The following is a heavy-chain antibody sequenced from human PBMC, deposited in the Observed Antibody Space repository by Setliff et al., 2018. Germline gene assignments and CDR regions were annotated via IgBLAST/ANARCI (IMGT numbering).Heavy chain of an antibody. CDR2: IIPIPGIA. CDR1: GGTLTTFTTYS. V-gene: IGHV1-69*16. J-gene: IGHJ6*03. Sequence: SVKVSCKASGGTLTTFTTYSLIWVRQAPGQGLGWMGGIIPIPGIANYAQKFQGRVTITTDESTSTAYMELSSLRSEDTAVYYCARDRAARPPNSYYYYMDVWGRGTTVTVSS. CDR3: ARDRAARPPNSYYYYMDV. D-gene: IGHD6-6*01.